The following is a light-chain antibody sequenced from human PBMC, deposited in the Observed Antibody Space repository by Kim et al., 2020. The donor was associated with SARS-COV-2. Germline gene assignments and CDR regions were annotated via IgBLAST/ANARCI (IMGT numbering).Light chain of an antibody. Sequence: SASVGDRVTITCRASQSISSYLNWYQQKPGKAPKLLIYAASSLQSGVPSRFSGSESGTDFTLTISSLQPEDFATYYCQQSYSTLTFGGGTKVDIK. V-gene: IGKV1-39*01. CDR1: QSISSY. CDR3: QQSYSTLT. J-gene: IGKJ4*01. CDR2: AAS.